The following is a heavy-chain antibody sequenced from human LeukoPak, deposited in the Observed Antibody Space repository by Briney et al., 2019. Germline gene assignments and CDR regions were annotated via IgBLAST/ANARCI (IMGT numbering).Heavy chain of an antibody. Sequence: GGSLRLSCAASGFTFDDYAMHWVRQAPGKGLEWVSGISWNSDSIGYADSVKGRFTISRDNAKNSLYLQMNSLRAEDTAVYYCARARSVMDYWGQGTLVTVSS. CDR1: GFTFDDYA. V-gene: IGHV3-9*01. CDR3: ARARSVMDY. J-gene: IGHJ4*02. CDR2: ISWNSDSI.